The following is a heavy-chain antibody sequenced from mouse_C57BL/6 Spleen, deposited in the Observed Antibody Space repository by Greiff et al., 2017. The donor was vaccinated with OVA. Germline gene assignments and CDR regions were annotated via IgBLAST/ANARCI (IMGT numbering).Heavy chain of an antibody. CDR3: ATYGSSPYWYFDV. Sequence: VQLQQSGPGLVQPSQSLSITCTVSGFSLTSYGVHWVRQSPGKGLEWLGVIWRGGSTDYNAAFMSRLSITKDNSKSQVFFKMNSLQADDTAIYYCATYGSSPYWYFDVWGTGTTVTVSS. D-gene: IGHD1-1*01. V-gene: IGHV2-5*01. CDR2: IWRGGST. J-gene: IGHJ1*03. CDR1: GFSLTSYG.